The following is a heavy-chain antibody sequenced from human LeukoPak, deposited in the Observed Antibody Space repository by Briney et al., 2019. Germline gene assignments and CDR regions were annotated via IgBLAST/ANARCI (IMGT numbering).Heavy chain of an antibody. CDR3: ARGVANNYDFWSGYYWMDNWFDP. Sequence: SETLSLTCTVSGGSISSHYWSWIRQPPGKGLEWIGYIYYGGSTNYNPSLKSRVTISVDTSKNQFSLKLSSVTAADTAVYYCARGVANNYDFWSGYYWMDNWFDPWGQGTLVTVSS. CDR2: IYYGGST. D-gene: IGHD3-3*01. J-gene: IGHJ5*02. V-gene: IGHV4-59*11. CDR1: GGSISSHY.